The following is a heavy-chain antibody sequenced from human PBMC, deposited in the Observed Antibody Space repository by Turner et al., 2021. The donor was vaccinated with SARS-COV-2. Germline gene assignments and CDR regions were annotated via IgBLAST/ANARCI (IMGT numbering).Heavy chain of an antibody. V-gene: IGHV3-33*01. J-gene: IGHJ3*02. CDR1: GITFSSHG. Sequence: QVQLVEFGGGVVQPGRSLILHCAASGITFSSHGMHWVRQAPGKGLEWVAVIWNDGSQKYYADSGKGRFTISRDNSKNMVYLQMNSLRAEDTAVYYCARLDDSGHWGAFDIWGQGTMVTVSS. D-gene: IGHD3-22*01. CDR3: ARLDDSGHWGAFDI. CDR2: IWNDGSQK.